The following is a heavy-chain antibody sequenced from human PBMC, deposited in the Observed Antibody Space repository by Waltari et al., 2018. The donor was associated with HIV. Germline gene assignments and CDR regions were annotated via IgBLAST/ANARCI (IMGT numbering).Heavy chain of an antibody. CDR1: GGSLSGSSNY. D-gene: IGHD6-19*01. V-gene: IGHV4-61*02. Sequence: QVQLQESGPGLVKPSQTLSLTCTVSGGSLSGSSNYWSWLRPPAGKGLEWIGRISASGKTNYSPSLNSRVTTSVDTSKNQFTLKRTSVTAADTAVYYCARTGYSSDVYRGENWFDRWGQGTLVIVSS. J-gene: IGHJ5*02. CDR3: ARTGYSSDVYRGENWFDR. CDR2: ISASGKT.